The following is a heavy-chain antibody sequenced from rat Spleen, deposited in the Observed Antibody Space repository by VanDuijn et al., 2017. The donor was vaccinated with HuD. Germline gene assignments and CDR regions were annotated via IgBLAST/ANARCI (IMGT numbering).Heavy chain of an antibody. CDR1: GFSLTSYT. CDR3: VRSDGYNYFDY. CDR2: ISSGVST. J-gene: IGHJ2*01. D-gene: IGHD1-9*01. Sequence: QVQLKKSGPGLVQPSQTLSLTCIVSGFSLTSYTVSWVRQPPGKGLEWISVISSGVSTYYNSALKSRLSISGDTSKSQVFLKMNSLQTEDTAMYFCVRSDGYNYFDYWGQGVMVTVSS. V-gene: IGHV2-6*01.